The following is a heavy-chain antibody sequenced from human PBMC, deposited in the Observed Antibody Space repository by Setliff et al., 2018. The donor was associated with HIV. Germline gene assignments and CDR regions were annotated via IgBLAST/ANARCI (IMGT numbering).Heavy chain of an antibody. D-gene: IGHD2-2*01. V-gene: IGHV1-46*01. J-gene: IGHJ6*03. Sequence: ASVKVSCKASGYTFTSYYMHWVRQAPGQGLEWMGRINPSGGSTSYAQKFQGRVTMTRDTSTSTVYMELSSLRSEDTAVYYCAREVVPAAMRYYYYIDVWGKGTTVTVSS. CDR1: GYTFTSYY. CDR2: INPSGGST. CDR3: AREVVPAAMRYYYYIDV.